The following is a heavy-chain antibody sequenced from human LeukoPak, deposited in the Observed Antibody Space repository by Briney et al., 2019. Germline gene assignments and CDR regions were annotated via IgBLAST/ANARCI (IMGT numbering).Heavy chain of an antibody. CDR2: ISYDGSNK. CDR1: GFTFSSYG. CDR3: ARAPSAAAGIDY. Sequence: GRSLRLSCAASGFTFSSYGMHWVRQAPGKGLEWVAVISYDGSNKYYADSVKGRFTISRDNSKNTLYLQMNSLRAEDTAVYYCARAPSAAAGIDYWGQGTLVTVSS. J-gene: IGHJ4*02. V-gene: IGHV3-30*03. D-gene: IGHD6-13*01.